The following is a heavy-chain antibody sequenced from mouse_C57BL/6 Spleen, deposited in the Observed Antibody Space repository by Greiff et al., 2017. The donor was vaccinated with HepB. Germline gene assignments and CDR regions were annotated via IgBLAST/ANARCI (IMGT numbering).Heavy chain of an antibody. Sequence: EVQWVESGGDLVKPGGSLKLSCAASGFTFSSYGMSWVRQTPDKRLEWVATISSGGSYTYYPDSVKGRFTISRDNAKNTLYLQLSSLKSDDTAMYYCARQYSNYGFAYWGQGTLVTVSA. CDR3: ARQYSNYGFAY. CDR1: GFTFSSYG. V-gene: IGHV5-6*01. CDR2: ISSGGSYT. D-gene: IGHD2-5*01. J-gene: IGHJ3*01.